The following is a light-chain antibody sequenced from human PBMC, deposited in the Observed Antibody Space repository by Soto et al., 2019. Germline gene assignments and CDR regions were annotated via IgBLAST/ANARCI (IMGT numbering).Light chain of an antibody. CDR2: GAS. CDR1: QIVRSTY. V-gene: IGKV3-20*01. Sequence: EIVLTQSPGTLSLSPGEGATLSCRASQIVRSTYLAWFQQKPGQAPRRLIYGASTRATGIPDRFSGSGSGTDFSLTISGLEPKDFALYYCQQYDITPPNTFGGGTKVEV. CDR3: QQYDITPPNT. J-gene: IGKJ4*01.